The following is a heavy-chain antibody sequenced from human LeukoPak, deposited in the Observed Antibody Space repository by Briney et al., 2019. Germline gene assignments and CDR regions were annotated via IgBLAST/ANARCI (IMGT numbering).Heavy chain of an antibody. CDR3: AKGGRGNGEVY. CDR2: IKQDGSEK. V-gene: IGHV3-7*01. J-gene: IGHJ4*02. CDR1: GFTFNSYW. D-gene: IGHD2-8*01. Sequence: GGSLRLSCAVSGFTFNSYWMNWVRQAPGKGLDWVANIKQDGSEKNYVDSVKGRFTISRDNAKSSLFLQMNDLRAEDTAVYYCAKGGRGNGEVYWGQGTLVTVSS.